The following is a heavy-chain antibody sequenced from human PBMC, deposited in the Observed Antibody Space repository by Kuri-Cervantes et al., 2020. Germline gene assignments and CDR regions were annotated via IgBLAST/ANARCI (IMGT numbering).Heavy chain of an antibody. CDR3: ARGALWFGENWFDP. D-gene: IGHD3-10*01. Sequence: GGSLRLSCAASGFTFSSYSMNWVRQAPGKGLEWVSSISSSSSYIYYADSVKGRFTIPRDNAKNSLYLQMNSLRAEDTAVYYCARGALWFGENWFDPWGQGTLVTVSS. V-gene: IGHV3-21*01. CDR2: ISSSSSYI. CDR1: GFTFSSYS. J-gene: IGHJ5*02.